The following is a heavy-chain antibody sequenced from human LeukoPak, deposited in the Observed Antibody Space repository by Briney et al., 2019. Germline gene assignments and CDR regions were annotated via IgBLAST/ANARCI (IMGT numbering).Heavy chain of an antibody. CDR2: ISSNGGRT. CDR3: ARGFVHYYDSSGFEYYFDF. J-gene: IGHJ4*02. Sequence: PGGSLRLSCAASGFTFSRYAMHWVRQAPGKGLEYVSAISSNGGRTYYENSVKGRFTISRDNSKNTLYLQMGSLRAEDMAVYYCARGFVHYYDSSGFEYYFDFWGQGTLVTVSS. V-gene: IGHV3-64*01. CDR1: GFTFSRYA. D-gene: IGHD3-22*01.